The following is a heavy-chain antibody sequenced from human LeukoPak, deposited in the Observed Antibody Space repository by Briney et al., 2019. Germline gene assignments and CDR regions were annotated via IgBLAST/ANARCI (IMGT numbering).Heavy chain of an antibody. CDR2: VRYDGSNK. V-gene: IGHV3-30*02. D-gene: IGHD6-13*01. CDR1: GFTFRSYG. Sequence: GGSLRLSCAASGFTFRSYGMHWVRQAPGKGLEWVAFVRYDGSNKYYADSVKGRFTISRDNSRNTLYLQMNSLRAEETAVYYCAKDAYSSLDYWGQGTLVTVSS. CDR3: AKDAYSSLDY. J-gene: IGHJ4*02.